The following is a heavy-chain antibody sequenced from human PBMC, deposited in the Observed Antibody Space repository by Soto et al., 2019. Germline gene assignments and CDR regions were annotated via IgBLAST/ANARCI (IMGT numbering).Heavy chain of an antibody. CDR2: IIPILGIA. CDR1: GGTFSSYT. D-gene: IGHD2-2*01. V-gene: IGHV1-69*04. Sequence: VKVSCKASGGTFSSYTISWVRQAPGQGLEWMGRIIPILGIANYAQKFQGRVTITADKSTSTAYMELSSLRSEDTAVYYCARDVSGVPAAPGNWGQGTLVTVSS. J-gene: IGHJ4*02. CDR3: ARDVSGVPAAPGN.